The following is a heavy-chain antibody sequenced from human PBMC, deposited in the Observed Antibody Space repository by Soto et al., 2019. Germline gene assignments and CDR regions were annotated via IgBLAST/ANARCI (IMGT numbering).Heavy chain of an antibody. D-gene: IGHD6-13*01. CDR1: GGSISTSNW. CDR2: VYRTGST. J-gene: IGHJ4*02. V-gene: IGHV4-4*02. Sequence: SQTLSLTCAVSGGSISTSNWWSWVRQPPGKGLEWIGEVYRTGSTNYNPSLESRLTISVDKSKNQFSLKLTSVTAADTAVYYCARARATIAAAAIFDCWGQGTLVTVSS. CDR3: ARARATIAAAAIFDC.